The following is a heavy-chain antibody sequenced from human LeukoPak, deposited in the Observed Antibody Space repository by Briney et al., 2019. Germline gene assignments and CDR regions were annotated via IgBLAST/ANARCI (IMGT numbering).Heavy chain of an antibody. J-gene: IGHJ6*02. V-gene: IGHV4-59*08. Sequence: SETLSLTCTVSGGSITSYYWSWIRQPPGKGLEWIGRIYTSGSTNYNPSLKSRVTISVDTSKNQFSLKLSSVTAADTAVYYCARHYGDYIGGYYGMDVWGQGTTVTVSS. CDR2: IYTSGST. D-gene: IGHD4-17*01. CDR3: ARHYGDYIGGYYGMDV. CDR1: GGSITSYY.